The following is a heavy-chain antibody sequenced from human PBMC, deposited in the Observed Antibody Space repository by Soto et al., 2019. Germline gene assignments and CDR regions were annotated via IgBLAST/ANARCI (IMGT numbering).Heavy chain of an antibody. V-gene: IGHV4-59*01. D-gene: IGHD2-8*01. CDR3: AGSEDIVLLFDP. J-gene: IGHJ5*02. CDR2: IYYSGST. CDR1: GGSISSYY. Sequence: SETLSLTYTVSGGSISSYYWSWIRQPPGKGLEWIGYIYYSGSTNYNPSLKSRVTISVDTSKNQFSLKLSSVTAADTAVYYCAGSEDIVLLFDPWGQGTLVTVSS.